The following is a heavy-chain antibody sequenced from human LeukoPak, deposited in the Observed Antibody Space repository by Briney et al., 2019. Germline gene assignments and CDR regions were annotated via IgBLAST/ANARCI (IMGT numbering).Heavy chain of an antibody. CDR2: INTDGGST. CDR1: GFTFGSFW. V-gene: IGHV3-74*01. CDR3: GRGFSIVPAGIPDY. D-gene: IGHD2-2*02. Sequence: GGSLRLSCAASGFTFGSFWMHWVRQAPGKGLVWVSRINTDGGSTTYADSVKGRFTISRDNAKNTLYLQMNSLRAEDTAVYYCGRGFSIVPAGIPDYWGLGTLVTVSS. J-gene: IGHJ4*02.